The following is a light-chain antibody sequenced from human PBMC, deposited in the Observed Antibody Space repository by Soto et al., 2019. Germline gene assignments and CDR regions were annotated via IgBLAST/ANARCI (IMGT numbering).Light chain of an antibody. CDR2: EVS. Sequence: QSALTQPASVSGSPGQSITISCTGTSSDVGGYNYVSWYQQHPGKAPKLMIYEVSNRPSGVSNRFSGSKSGNTASLTISGLQAEDEADYYCSSYISSSTGVFGPGTKVTVL. CDR1: SSDVGGYNY. CDR3: SSYISSSTGV. V-gene: IGLV2-14*01. J-gene: IGLJ1*01.